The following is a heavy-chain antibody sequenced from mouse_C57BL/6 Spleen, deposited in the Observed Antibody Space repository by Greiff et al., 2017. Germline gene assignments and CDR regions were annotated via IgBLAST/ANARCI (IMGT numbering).Heavy chain of an antibody. CDR2: IWSGGST. D-gene: IGHD1-1*01. V-gene: IGHV2-2*01. Sequence: QVQLKESGPGLVQPSQSLSITCTVSGFSLTSYGVHWVRQSPGTGLEWLGVIWSGGSTDSNAAFISRLSISKDNSKSQVFFKMNSLQADDTDIYYCARSHYGSSYVPFAYWGQGTLVTVSA. CDR3: ARSHYGSSYVPFAY. J-gene: IGHJ3*01. CDR1: GFSLTSYG.